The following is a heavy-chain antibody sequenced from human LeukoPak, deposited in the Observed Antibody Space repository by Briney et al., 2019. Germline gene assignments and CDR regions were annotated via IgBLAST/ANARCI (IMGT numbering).Heavy chain of an antibody. V-gene: IGHV4-34*01. CDR1: GGSFSGYY. CDR2: INHSGST. CDR3: ARGSKYYYYGMDV. Sequence: PSETLSLTCAVYGGSFSGYYWSWIRQPPGKGLEWIGEINHSGSTNYNPSLKSRVTISVDTSKNRFSLKLTSMTAADTAVYYCARGSKYYYYGMDVWGQGTTVTVSS. J-gene: IGHJ6*02.